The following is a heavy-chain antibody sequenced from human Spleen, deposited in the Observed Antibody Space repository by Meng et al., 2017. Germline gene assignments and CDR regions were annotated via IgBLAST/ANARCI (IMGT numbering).Heavy chain of an antibody. V-gene: IGHV4-30-2*03. CDR3: VRSSGWVRTGFDP. D-gene: IGHD6-19*01. Sequence: QLQLQESGSGLVKPSQTLSLTCAVSGGSINSYYWSWIRQPPGKGLEWIGSIGHSGITYYTPSLKSRVTVSIDTSKSQFSLKLTSVTAADTAVYYCVRSSGWVRTGFDPWGQGTLVTVSS. J-gene: IGHJ5*02. CDR2: IGHSGIT. CDR1: GGSINSYY.